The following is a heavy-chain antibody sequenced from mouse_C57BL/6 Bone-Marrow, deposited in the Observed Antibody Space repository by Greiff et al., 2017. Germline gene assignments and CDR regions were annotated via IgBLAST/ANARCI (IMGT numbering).Heavy chain of an antibody. J-gene: IGHJ1*03. CDR2: TFYSGIT. CDR3: ARDRAGRGYFDV. V-gene: IGHV3-3*01. D-gene: IGHD3-1*01. Sequence: TFYSGITYYNPPLESRTYITRDTSKNQFSLKLSSVTTEDTATYYCARDRAGRGYFDVWGTGTTVTVSS.